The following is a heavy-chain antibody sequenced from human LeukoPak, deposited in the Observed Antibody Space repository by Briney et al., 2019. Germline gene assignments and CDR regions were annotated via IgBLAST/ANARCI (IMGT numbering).Heavy chain of an antibody. CDR2: ISGSGGST. J-gene: IGHJ4*02. CDR1: EFTFSNYA. D-gene: IGHD3-10*01. CDR3: AKTAMVPGEGVYFDY. Sequence: SGGSLRLSCAASEFTFSNYAMNWVRQAPGKGLEWVSAISGSGGSTYYADSVKGRFTISRDNSKNTLYLQMNSLRAEDTAVYYCAKTAMVPGEGVYFDYWGQGTLVTVSS. V-gene: IGHV3-23*01.